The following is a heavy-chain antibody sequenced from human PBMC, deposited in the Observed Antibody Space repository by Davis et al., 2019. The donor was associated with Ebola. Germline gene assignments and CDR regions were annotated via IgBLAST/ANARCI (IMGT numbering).Heavy chain of an antibody. D-gene: IGHD2-2*01. J-gene: IGHJ3*02. Sequence: GSLRLSCTVSGGSISSYYWSWIRQPPGKGLEWIGYIYYSGSTNYNPSLKSRVTISVDTSKNQFSLKLSSVTAADTAVYYCARRVPAAAFDIWGQGTMVTVSS. CDR1: GGSISSYY. CDR2: IYYSGST. CDR3: ARRVPAAAFDI. V-gene: IGHV4-59*01.